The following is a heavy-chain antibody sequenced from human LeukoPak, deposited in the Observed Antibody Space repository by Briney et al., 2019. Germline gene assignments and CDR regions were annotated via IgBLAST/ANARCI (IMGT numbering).Heavy chain of an antibody. CDR3: ARGSEDYGDSDYFDY. CDR2: INPNSGAT. CDR1: GYTFTGYY. J-gene: IGHJ4*02. D-gene: IGHD4-17*01. Sequence: ASVKVSCKPSGYTFTGYYVNWVRQAPGQGLEWVVWINPNSGATTYAPKFQGRVTMTRDTSISTAYLELRSLRSDDTAVYYCARGSEDYGDSDYFDYWGQGAPVTVSS. V-gene: IGHV1-2*02.